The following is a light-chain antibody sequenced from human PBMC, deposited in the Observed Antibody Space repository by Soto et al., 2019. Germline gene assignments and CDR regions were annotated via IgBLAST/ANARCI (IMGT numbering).Light chain of an antibody. CDR2: GAS. CDR3: QQGFT. J-gene: IGKJ3*01. Sequence: EVVMTQSPATLSVSPGERATLSCRASQSVSSNLAWYQHQPGQAPRLLIYGASTRATGIPARFSGSGSGTEFTLTISSLQSEDFAVYYCQQGFTFGPGTKVDIK. V-gene: IGKV3-15*01. CDR1: QSVSSN.